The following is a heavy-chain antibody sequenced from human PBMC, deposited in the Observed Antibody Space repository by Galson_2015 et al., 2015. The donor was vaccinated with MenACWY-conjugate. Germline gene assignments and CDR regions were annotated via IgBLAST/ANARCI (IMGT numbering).Heavy chain of an antibody. CDR2: IYFTGDT. Sequence: SETLSLTCTVSGGSVSSNTYYWAWIRQPPGKGLEWIGSIYFTGDTYYNASLKGRVTLSVDTSKNQFSLKVISVTAADTAVYYCARDKRGYWLDPWGQGTRVTVSS. J-gene: IGHJ5*02. CDR1: GGSVSSNTYY. CDR3: ARDKRGYWLDP. V-gene: IGHV4-39*07. D-gene: IGHD3-10*01.